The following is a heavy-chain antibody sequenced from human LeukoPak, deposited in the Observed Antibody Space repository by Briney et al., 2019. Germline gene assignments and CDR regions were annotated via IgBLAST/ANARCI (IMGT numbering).Heavy chain of an antibody. CDR3: AKDKDPWKSTSISDCDY. Sequence: PGGSLRLSCAASGFTFSTYGMHWVRQAPGKGLEWVAFIRYDGSNKYYADSVKGRFTISRDNSKNTLYLQMNSLRAEDTAVYFCAKDKDPWKSTSISDCDYWGQGTLVTVSS. D-gene: IGHD1-1*01. CDR2: IRYDGSNK. CDR1: GFTFSTYG. J-gene: IGHJ4*02. V-gene: IGHV3-30*02.